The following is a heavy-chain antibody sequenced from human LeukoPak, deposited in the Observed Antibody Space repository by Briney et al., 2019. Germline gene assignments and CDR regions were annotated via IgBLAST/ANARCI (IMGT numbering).Heavy chain of an antibody. Sequence: PGGSLRLSCTASGFTFSGAWMTWVRQAPGKGLGWVANIREDGTEKNYVDSVKGRFTISRDNAKNSLFLQMSNLRDDDTAIYYCAELGITMIGGVWGKGTTVTISS. CDR3: AELGITMIGGV. V-gene: IGHV3-7*01. CDR1: GFTFSGAW. CDR2: IREDGTEK. D-gene: IGHD3-10*02. J-gene: IGHJ6*04.